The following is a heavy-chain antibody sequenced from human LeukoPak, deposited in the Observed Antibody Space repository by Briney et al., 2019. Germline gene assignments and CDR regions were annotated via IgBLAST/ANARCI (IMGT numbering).Heavy chain of an antibody. CDR3: ARGPSQTTTAIYYYYYMDV. V-gene: IGHV4-59*13. J-gene: IGHJ6*03. Sequence: SETLSLTCTVSGGSISSYYWSWLRQPPGEGLVWIGYIYYSGSTNYNPSLKSRVTISVDTSKNQFSLKLSSVTAADTAVYYCARGPSQTTTAIYYYYYMDVWGKGTTVTVSS. D-gene: IGHD4-11*01. CDR1: GGSISSYY. CDR2: IYYSGST.